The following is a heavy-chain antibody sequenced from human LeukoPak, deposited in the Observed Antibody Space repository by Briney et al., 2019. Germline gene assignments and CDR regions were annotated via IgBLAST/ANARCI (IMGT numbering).Heavy chain of an antibody. Sequence: LGTLSLTCTVSGGSLSSYYWSSIRQPPGKGRERIGGIYYSGSSNYNPSLKSRVTISVGTSKNQVSLKLSSVTAADTAVYYCARVLYYYDSSGYYPGYFDYWGQGTLVTVSS. CDR1: GGSLSSYY. CDR3: ARVLYYYDSSGYYPGYFDY. CDR2: IYYSGSS. J-gene: IGHJ4*02. V-gene: IGHV4-59*01. D-gene: IGHD3-22*01.